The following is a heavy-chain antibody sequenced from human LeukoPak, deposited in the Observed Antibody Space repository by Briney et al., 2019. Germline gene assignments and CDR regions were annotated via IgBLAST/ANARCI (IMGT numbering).Heavy chain of an antibody. CDR2: ISGSGGST. CDR1: GFTFSSYA. D-gene: IGHD1-26*01. J-gene: IGHJ4*02. Sequence: GGSLRLSCAASGFTFSSYAMSWVRQAPGKGLEWVSTISGSGGSTFYADSMKGRPTISRHNPERTLYLHMNSQSAAHTGIYYGAKNTSPWMWEFDYWGQGTLVTVSS. CDR3: AKNTSPWMWEFDY. V-gene: IGHV3-23*01.